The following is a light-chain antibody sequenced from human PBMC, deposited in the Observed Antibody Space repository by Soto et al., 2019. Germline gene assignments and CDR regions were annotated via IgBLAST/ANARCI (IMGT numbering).Light chain of an antibody. CDR1: SSDVGGYYY. V-gene: IGLV2-14*01. CDR3: CSYSSSSTFYV. Sequence: QSALTQPASVSGSPGQSSTVSCAGTSSDVGGYYYVSWYQVHPGKAPKLMIFQVTNRPSGVSNRFSGSKSGNTASLTISGLRAEDEADYYCCSYSSSSTFYVFGTGTKVTVL. CDR2: QVT. J-gene: IGLJ1*01.